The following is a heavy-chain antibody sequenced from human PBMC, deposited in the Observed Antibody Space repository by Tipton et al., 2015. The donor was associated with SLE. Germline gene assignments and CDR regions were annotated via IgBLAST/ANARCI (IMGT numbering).Heavy chain of an antibody. CDR3: ARYPESNYHWFGP. Sequence: TLSLNCTVSGGSISSSRYYWGWIRQPPGKGLEWIGSIYHSGTAYYNPSLKSRVTISVDTSKNQISLKLSSVTAADTAVYYCARYPESNYHWFGPWGQGALVTVSS. CDR2: IYHSGTA. CDR1: GGSISSSRYY. D-gene: IGHD4-11*01. J-gene: IGHJ5*02. V-gene: IGHV4-39*07.